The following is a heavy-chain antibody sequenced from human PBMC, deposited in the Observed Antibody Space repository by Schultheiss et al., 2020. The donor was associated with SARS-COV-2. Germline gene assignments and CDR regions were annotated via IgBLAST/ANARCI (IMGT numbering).Heavy chain of an antibody. V-gene: IGHV3-74*01. CDR2: ITPDGRST. Sequence: GGSLRLSCAASGFTVSSNYMSWVRQAPGKGLVWVSRITPDGRSTNYADSVKGRFTISRDNAENTLYLQMNSLRAEDTAIYYCTRDTFGVDDYWGQGTLVTVSS. D-gene: IGHD3-3*01. CDR3: TRDTFGVDDY. CDR1: GFTVSSNY. J-gene: IGHJ4*02.